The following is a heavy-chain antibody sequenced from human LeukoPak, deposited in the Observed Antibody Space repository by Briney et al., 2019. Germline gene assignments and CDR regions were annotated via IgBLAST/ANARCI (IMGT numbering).Heavy chain of an antibody. V-gene: IGHV3-7*01. CDR3: ARDEYYGDYSELDY. J-gene: IGHJ4*02. Sequence: GGSLRLSCAASGFTFSGYWMSWVRQAPGKGLEWVANIKEDGSEKHYLDSVEGRFTISRDNTKNSLFLQMNSLRAEDTAVYYCARDEYYGDYSELDYWGQGTLVTVSS. CDR1: GFTFSGYW. D-gene: IGHD4-17*01. CDR2: IKEDGSEK.